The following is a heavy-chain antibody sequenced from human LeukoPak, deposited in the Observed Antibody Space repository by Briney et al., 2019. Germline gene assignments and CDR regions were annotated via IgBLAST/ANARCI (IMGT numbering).Heavy chain of an antibody. CDR1: GFTFSSYS. CDR2: ISSSSSYI. V-gene: IGHV3-21*01. D-gene: IGHD6-6*01. CDR3: ARLRQLVAAYDY. J-gene: IGHJ4*02. Sequence: GGSLRLSCAASGFTFSSYSMNWVRQAPGKGLEWVSSISSSSSYIYYADSVKGRFTISRDNAKNSLYLQMNGLRAEDTAVYYCARLRQLVAAYDYWGQGTLVTVSS.